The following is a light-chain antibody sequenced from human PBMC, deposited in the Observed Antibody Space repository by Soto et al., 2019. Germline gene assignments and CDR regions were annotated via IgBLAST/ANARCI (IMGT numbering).Light chain of an antibody. J-gene: IGKJ1*01. V-gene: IGKV3-20*01. Sequence: EIVLTQSPGTLSLSPGERATLSCRASQSINSIYLAWYQQKPGQAPRLLIYGASSRAAGIPDRFSGSGSGTDFTLTISRLEPEXXAVYXXXXYGSSPWTFGQGTKVEIK. CDR2: GAS. CDR1: QSINSIY. CDR3: XXYGSSPWT.